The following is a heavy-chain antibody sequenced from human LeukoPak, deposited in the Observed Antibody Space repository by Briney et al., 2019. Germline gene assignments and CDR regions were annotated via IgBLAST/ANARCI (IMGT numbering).Heavy chain of an antibody. CDR2: IRSKAYGGTT. CDR1: GFTFGDYA. Sequence: GGSLRLSCTGSGFTFGDYAMSWFRQAPGKGLEWVGFIRSKAYGGTTEYAASVKGRFIISRDDSKSIAYLQMNSLKTEDTAVYYCTRDLPYCGGDCATDYWGQGTLVTVSS. CDR3: TRDLPYCGGDCATDY. J-gene: IGHJ4*02. D-gene: IGHD2-21*02. V-gene: IGHV3-49*03.